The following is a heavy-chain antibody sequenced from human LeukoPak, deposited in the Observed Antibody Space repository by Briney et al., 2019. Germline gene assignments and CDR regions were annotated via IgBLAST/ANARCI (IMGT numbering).Heavy chain of an antibody. CDR2: IYHSGST. J-gene: IGHJ4*02. CDR1: GGSISSSNW. CDR3: ARGGTGYSSSWYWTPAIAPFDY. V-gene: IGHV4-4*02. Sequence: SETLSLTCAVSGGSISSSNWWSWVRQPPGKGLEWIGEIYHSGSTNCNPSLKSRVTISVDKSKNQFSLKLSSVTAADTAVYYCARGGTGYSSSWYWTPAIAPFDYWGQGTLVTVSS. D-gene: IGHD6-13*01.